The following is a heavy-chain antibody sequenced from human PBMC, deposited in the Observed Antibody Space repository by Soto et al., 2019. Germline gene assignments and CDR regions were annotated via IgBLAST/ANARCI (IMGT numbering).Heavy chain of an antibody. CDR2: ISYYGSNK. V-gene: IGHV3-30*18. J-gene: IGHJ4*02. CDR3: AKGRNYYDSSGYYYYY. D-gene: IGHD3-22*01. CDR1: GLSFSSYG. Sequence: GPLRVSCAPSGLSFSSYGMHWVRQAPGKGLEWVAVISYYGSNKYYADSVKGRFTISRDNSKNTLYLQMNSMRAEDTAVYYCAKGRNYYDSSGYYYYYWGQGTLVTVSS.